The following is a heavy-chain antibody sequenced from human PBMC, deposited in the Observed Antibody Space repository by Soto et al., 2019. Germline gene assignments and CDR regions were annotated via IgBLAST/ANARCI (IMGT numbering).Heavy chain of an antibody. V-gene: IGHV4-59*08. CDR2: IYYSGST. Sequence: SETLSLTCTVSGGSISSYYWSWIRQPPGKGLEWIGYIYYSGSTNYNPSLKSRVTISVDTSKNQFSLKLSSVTAADTAVYYCARHPYYDFWSGYYSPDYYYYMDVWGKGTTVTVSS. D-gene: IGHD3-3*01. CDR3: ARHPYYDFWSGYYSPDYYYYMDV. J-gene: IGHJ6*03. CDR1: GGSISSYY.